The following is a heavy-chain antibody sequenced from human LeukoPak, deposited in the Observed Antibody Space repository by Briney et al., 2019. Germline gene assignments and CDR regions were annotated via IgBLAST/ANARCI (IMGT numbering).Heavy chain of an antibody. Sequence: PSETLSLTCTVSGGSISSYYWTWIRQPPGKGLEWIGYIYYSGSTNYNPSLKSRVTISVDTSKNQFSLKLSSVTAADTAVYYCARVRFGGPFDYWGQGTLVTVSS. CDR1: GGSISSYY. CDR2: IYYSGST. D-gene: IGHD3-10*01. CDR3: ARVRFGGPFDY. J-gene: IGHJ4*02. V-gene: IGHV4-59*12.